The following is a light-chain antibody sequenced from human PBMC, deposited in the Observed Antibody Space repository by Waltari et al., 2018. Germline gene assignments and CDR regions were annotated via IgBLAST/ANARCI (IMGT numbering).Light chain of an antibody. J-gene: IGKJ4*01. Sequence: EIVLTQSPATLSLSPGEAAPPSCRASQSVSSSLAWYQQKPGQAPRLLIYDASNRATGIPARFSGSGSGTDFTLTISSLEPEDFAVYFCQQRSDWPTFGGGTKVEIK. CDR2: DAS. V-gene: IGKV3-11*01. CDR3: QQRSDWPT. CDR1: QSVSSS.